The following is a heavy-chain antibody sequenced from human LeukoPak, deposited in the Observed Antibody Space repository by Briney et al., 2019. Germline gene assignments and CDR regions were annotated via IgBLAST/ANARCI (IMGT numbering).Heavy chain of an antibody. Sequence: ASVKVSCKASGYTFTSYDINWVRQATGQGLEWMGWMNPNSGNTGYAQKFQGRVTMTRNTSISTAYMELSSLRSEDTAVYYCAREIRYCSSTSCYTQRYYYYGMDVWGQGTTVTVSS. CDR3: AREIRYCSSTSCYTQRYYYYGMDV. J-gene: IGHJ6*02. CDR2: MNPNSGNT. V-gene: IGHV1-8*01. CDR1: GYTFTSYD. D-gene: IGHD2-2*02.